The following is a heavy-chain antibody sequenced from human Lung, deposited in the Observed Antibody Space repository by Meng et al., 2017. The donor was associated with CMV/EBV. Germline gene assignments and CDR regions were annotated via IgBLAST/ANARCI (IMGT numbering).Heavy chain of an antibody. CDR2: INTGSGST. CDR1: GYTFTNYF. D-gene: IGHD1-26*01. V-gene: IGHV1-46*01. Sequence: SVXVSXXASGYTFTNYFMHWVRQGPGQGLEWMGVINTGSGSTNYAQKFQGRVSMTRDTSTSTVYMEVSSLRSEDTAVYFCARDPSGSYYGAFDIWGRGTMVTVSS. CDR3: ARDPSGSYYGAFDI. J-gene: IGHJ3*02.